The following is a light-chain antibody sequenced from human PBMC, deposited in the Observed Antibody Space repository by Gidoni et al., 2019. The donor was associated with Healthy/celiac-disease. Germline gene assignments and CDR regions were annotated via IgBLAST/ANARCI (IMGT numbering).Light chain of an antibody. CDR1: QSVLYSSNKKNY. CDR2: WAA. Sequence: DIVMTQSPDSLAVSLGERATIHCKSSQSVLYSSNKKNYLAWYQQKPGQPPKLLIYWAATRESRVPDGFSGSGSGTDFTLTISSLQAEDVAVYYCQQYYSTPPYTFGQGTKLEIK. J-gene: IGKJ2*01. V-gene: IGKV4-1*01. CDR3: QQYYSTPPYT.